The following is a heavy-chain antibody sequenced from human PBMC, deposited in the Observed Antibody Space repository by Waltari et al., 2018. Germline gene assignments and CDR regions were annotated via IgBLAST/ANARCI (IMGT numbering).Heavy chain of an antibody. D-gene: IGHD3-10*01. CDR1: GFTVVSGYY. J-gene: IGHJ5*01. CDR3: ARGTRVNLVRGAEWFDF. CDR2: AYHGWGL. Sequence: QLQESGPGVMKPSETLSLTCQVSGFTVVSGYYWGWIRQSPGQGLEWIGSAYHGWGLFYNPACESRVSISLDRSGNQVALEVRSLTAADTAVYYCARGTRVNLVRGAEWFDFWGPGMLVSVSS. V-gene: IGHV4-38-2*02.